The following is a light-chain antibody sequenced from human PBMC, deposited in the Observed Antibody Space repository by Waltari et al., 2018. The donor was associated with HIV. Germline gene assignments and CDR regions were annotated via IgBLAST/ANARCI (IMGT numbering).Light chain of an antibody. CDR3: CSYAGSSTV. CDR1: SSDAGSYNL. V-gene: IGLV2-23*02. J-gene: IGLJ3*02. Sequence: QSALTQPASVSGSPGQSITISCTGTSSDAGSYNLVSWYQQHPGKAPKLMIYEVSKRPSGVSNRFSGSKSGNTASLTISGLQAEDEADYYCCSYAGSSTVFGGGTKLTVL. CDR2: EVS.